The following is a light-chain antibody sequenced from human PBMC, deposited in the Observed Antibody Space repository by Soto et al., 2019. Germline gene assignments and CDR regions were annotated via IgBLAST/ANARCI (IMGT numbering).Light chain of an antibody. J-gene: IGKJ4*01. Sequence: EIVLTQFPGTLFLSKGERVTLSCRASQSLTNNYLAWYQQKPGQAPRLLIYAASSGATGIPDRFSGSGSETDFTLTISRLEPEDFAVYYCQQYGSSLPVTFGGGTKVDIK. V-gene: IGKV3-20*01. CDR2: AAS. CDR3: QQYGSSLPVT. CDR1: QSLTNNY.